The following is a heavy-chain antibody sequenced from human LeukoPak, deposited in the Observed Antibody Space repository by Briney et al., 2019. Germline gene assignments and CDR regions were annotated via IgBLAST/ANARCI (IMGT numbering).Heavy chain of an antibody. CDR2: IIPIFGTA. Sequence: GASVKVSCQASGGTFSSYAFSWVRQAPGQGLEWMGGIIPIFGTANYAQKFQGRVTITADESTSTAYMELSSLRAEDTAVYYCARGGGGGDPSYYMDVWGKGTTVTVSS. J-gene: IGHJ6*03. CDR1: GGTFSSYA. CDR3: ARGGGGGDPSYYMDV. D-gene: IGHD4-17*01. V-gene: IGHV1-69*13.